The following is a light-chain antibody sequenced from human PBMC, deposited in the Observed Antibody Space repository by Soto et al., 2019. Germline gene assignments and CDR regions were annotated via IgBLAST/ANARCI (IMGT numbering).Light chain of an antibody. CDR1: QSISSY. CDR3: QQSYSTPQT. V-gene: IGKV1-39*01. Sequence: DIQMTQSPSSLSASVGARVTITCRASQSISSYLNWYQQKPGKAPNLLIYAASSLQSGVPSRFSGSGSGTDFTLTISSLQPEDFATYYCQQSYSTPQTFGQGTKLEIK. CDR2: AAS. J-gene: IGKJ2*01.